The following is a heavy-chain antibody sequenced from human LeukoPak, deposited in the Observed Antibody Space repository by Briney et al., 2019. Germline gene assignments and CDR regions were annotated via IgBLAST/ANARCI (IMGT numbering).Heavy chain of an antibody. CDR1: GGSISNLY. V-gene: IGHV4-59*01. CDR2: IYYSGST. CDR3: ARVRGFSYAFDI. J-gene: IGHJ3*02. D-gene: IGHD2/OR15-2a*01. Sequence: SETLSLTCSVSGGSISNLYLSWIRQPPGKGLEWIGYIYYSGSTNYNPSLKSRVTISVDTSKNQFSLKLSSVTAADTAVYYCARVRGFSYAFDIWGQGTMVTVSS.